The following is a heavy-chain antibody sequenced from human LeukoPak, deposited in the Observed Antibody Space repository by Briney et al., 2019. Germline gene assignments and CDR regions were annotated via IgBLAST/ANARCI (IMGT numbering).Heavy chain of an antibody. J-gene: IGHJ4*02. D-gene: IGHD5-12*01. CDR3: ARDSALRGYSGSFDY. V-gene: IGHV1-46*01. CDR1: GYTFTSYY. CDR2: INPSGGST. Sequence: ASVKVSCKASGYTFTSYYMHWVRQAPGQGLEWMGIINPSGGSTSYAQKFQGRVTMTRDTSTSTVYMELSSLRSEDTAVYYCARDSALRGYSGSFDYWGLGTLVTVSS.